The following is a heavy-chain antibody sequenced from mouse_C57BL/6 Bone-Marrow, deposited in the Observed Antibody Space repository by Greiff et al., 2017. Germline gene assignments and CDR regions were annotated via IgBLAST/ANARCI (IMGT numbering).Heavy chain of an antibody. CDR1: GFNIKDDY. J-gene: IGHJ2*01. D-gene: IGHD1-1*01. V-gene: IGHV14-4*01. CDR2: IDPANGDT. CDR3: TSDYGSSYGVLYYFDY. Sequence: EVQLQESGAELVRPGASVKLSCTASGFNIKDDYMHWVKQRPEQGLEWIGWIDPANGDTEYASKFQGKATISADTSSNTAYLQLSSLTSEDTAVYYGTSDYGSSYGVLYYFDYWGQGTTLTVSS.